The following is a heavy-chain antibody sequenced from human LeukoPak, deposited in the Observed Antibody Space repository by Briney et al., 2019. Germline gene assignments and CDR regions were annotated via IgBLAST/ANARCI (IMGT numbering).Heavy chain of an antibody. Sequence: GRSLRLSCAASGFTFSSYAIHWVRQAPGKGLEWVAVISYDGSNKYYADSVKGRFTISRDNSKNTLYLQMNSLRAEDTAVYYCAKDIGYCSSTSCASYYYYGMDVWGQGTTVTVSS. CDR2: ISYDGSNK. V-gene: IGHV3-30-3*01. CDR3: AKDIGYCSSTSCASYYYYGMDV. CDR1: GFTFSSYA. J-gene: IGHJ6*02. D-gene: IGHD2-2*01.